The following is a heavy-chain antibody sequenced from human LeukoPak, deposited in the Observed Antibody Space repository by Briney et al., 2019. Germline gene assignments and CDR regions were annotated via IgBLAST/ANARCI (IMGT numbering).Heavy chain of an antibody. CDR1: GGSISSYY. CDR3: ARAVGYYGSVDYYYYMDV. D-gene: IGHD3-10*01. V-gene: IGHV4-4*07. CDR2: IYTSGST. J-gene: IGHJ6*03. Sequence: TSETLSLTCTVSGGSISSYYWSWIRQPAGKGLEWIGRIYTSGSTNYNPSLKSRVTMSVDTSKNQFSLKLSSVTAADTAVYYCARAVGYYGSVDYYYYMDVWGKGTTVTISS.